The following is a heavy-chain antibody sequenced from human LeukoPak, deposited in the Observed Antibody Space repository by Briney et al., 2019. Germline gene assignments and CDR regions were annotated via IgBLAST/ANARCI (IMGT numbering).Heavy chain of an antibody. CDR1: GYSLSSDNY. D-gene: IGHD3-22*01. V-gene: IGHV4-38-2*01. J-gene: IGHJ4*02. Sequence: PSETLSLTSAVSGYSLSSDNYWVWIGQPPGQGLEWTEGIYHSGITYYNPTLKSRVTMSVDTSKNQFSLKLSSVTAADTAVYYCARAPRDSSSSNYMRRFDYWGQGTLVTVSS. CDR3: ARAPRDSSSSNYMRRFDY. CDR2: IYHSGIT.